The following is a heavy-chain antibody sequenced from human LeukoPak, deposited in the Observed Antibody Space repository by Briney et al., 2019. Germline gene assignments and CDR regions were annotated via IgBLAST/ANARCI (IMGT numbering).Heavy chain of an antibody. CDR3: ARGGSYAYDF. CDR2: ISYDGSSK. V-gene: IGHV3-30*04. CDR1: GFTFSSYA. Sequence: GGSLRLSCAASGFTFSSYAMHWVRQAPGKGLEWVAVISYDGSSKYADSVKGRFTVSRHNSKNSLYLQMNSLRAEYTAVYYCARGGSYAYDFWGQGTLVTVSS. J-gene: IGHJ4*02. D-gene: IGHD2-15*01.